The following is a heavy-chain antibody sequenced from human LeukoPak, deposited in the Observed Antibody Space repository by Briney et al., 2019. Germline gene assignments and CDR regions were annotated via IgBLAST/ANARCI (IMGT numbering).Heavy chain of an antibody. V-gene: IGHV3-48*02. J-gene: IGHJ6*02. Sequence: GGSLRLSCAASGFTFSSNSMKWVRQAPAKGLEWVSYISSNSRTKFYSDSVKGRFTISRDNAKNSVYLQMNSLRDEDTAVYYCARESYGDNPGNGMDVWGQGTTVTVPS. CDR2: ISSNSRTK. D-gene: IGHD4-17*01. CDR1: GFTFSSNS. CDR3: ARESYGDNPGNGMDV.